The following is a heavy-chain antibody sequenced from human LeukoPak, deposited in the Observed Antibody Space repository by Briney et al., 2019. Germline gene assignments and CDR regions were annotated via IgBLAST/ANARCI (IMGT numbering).Heavy chain of an antibody. V-gene: IGHV3-73*01. Sequence: PGGSLRLSCAASGFTFSGSAMHWVRQASGKGLEWVGRIRSKANSYATAYAASVKGRFTISREDSKNTAYLQMNSLKTEDTAVYYCLLSNLNYYYYMDVWGKGTTVTVSS. J-gene: IGHJ6*03. CDR3: LLSNLNYYYYMDV. CDR1: GFTFSGSA. CDR2: IRSKANSYAT.